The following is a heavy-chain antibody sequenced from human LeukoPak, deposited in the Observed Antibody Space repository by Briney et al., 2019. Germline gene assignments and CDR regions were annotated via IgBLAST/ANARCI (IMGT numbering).Heavy chain of an antibody. CDR2: ISWNSGSI. Sequence: GGSLRLSCAASGFTFDDYAMHWVRQAPGKGLEWVSGISWNSGSIGYADSVKGRFTISRDNAKNSLYLQMNSLRAEDTALYYCAKDPWRLQQLPSGAFDIWGQGTMVTVSS. CDR1: GFTFDDYA. J-gene: IGHJ3*02. CDR3: AKDPWRLQQLPSGAFDI. V-gene: IGHV3-9*01. D-gene: IGHD6-13*01.